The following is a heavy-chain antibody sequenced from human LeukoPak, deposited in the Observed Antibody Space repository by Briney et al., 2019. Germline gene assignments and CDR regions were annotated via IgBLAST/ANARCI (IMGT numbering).Heavy chain of an antibody. Sequence: GGSLRLSCAASGFTFTSAWMTWVRQAPGKGLEWVGRIKSKTDGGTTDYAAPVKGRISISRDDSKNALYLQMNSLKTEDTAVYYCATGQQLVPDYWGQGTLVTVSS. CDR3: ATGQQLVPDY. CDR1: GFTFTSAW. D-gene: IGHD6-6*01. CDR2: IKSKTDGGTT. J-gene: IGHJ4*02. V-gene: IGHV3-15*01.